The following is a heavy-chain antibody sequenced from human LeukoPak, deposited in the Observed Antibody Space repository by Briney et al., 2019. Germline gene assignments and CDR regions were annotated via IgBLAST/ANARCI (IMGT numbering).Heavy chain of an antibody. Sequence: GGSLRLSCTASGLTFSNYATTWVRQAPGKGLEWVPSITGSGRGTYYADSVKGRFSVSRDNSQNTVFLHMSSLRADDTALYYCSKDPNGDYVGAFDMWGPGTMVTVSS. CDR1: GLTFSNYA. CDR3: SKDPNGDYVGAFDM. D-gene: IGHD2-21*02. J-gene: IGHJ3*02. V-gene: IGHV3-23*01. CDR2: ITGSGRGT.